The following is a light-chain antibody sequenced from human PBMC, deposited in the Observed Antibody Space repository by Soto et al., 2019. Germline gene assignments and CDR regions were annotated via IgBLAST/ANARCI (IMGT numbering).Light chain of an antibody. CDR3: QQYGSSPPWT. Sequence: ETVLTQPPGTLSLSPRERATLSCRSSQSVSSSYLAWYQQKPGQAPRLLIYGASSRATGIPDRFSGSGSGTDFTLTIGRLEPEDFAVYYCQQYGSSPPWTFGQGTKVDIK. J-gene: IGKJ1*01. CDR1: QSVSSSY. CDR2: GAS. V-gene: IGKV3-20*01.